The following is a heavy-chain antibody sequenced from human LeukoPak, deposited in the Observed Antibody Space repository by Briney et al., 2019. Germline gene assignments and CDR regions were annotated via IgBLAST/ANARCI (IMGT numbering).Heavy chain of an antibody. CDR2: IYYGGST. D-gene: IGHD4/OR15-4a*01. V-gene: IGHV4-39*01. Sequence: SETLSLTCTVSGGSISSSCYFCGRIRQPPGTGLEWIGSIYYGGSTYYSPSIRSRVTISVDTSKNQFSLNLSSVTAADTAVYYCARHDGRGGATMGALDYWGQGSLVTVSS. CDR1: GGSISSSCYF. CDR3: ARHDGRGGATMGALDY. J-gene: IGHJ4*02.